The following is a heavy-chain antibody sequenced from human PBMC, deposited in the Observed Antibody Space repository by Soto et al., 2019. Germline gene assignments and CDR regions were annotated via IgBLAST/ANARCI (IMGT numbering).Heavy chain of an antibody. CDR3: ERAGGYIYGYGPFGP. V-gene: IGHV1-69*12. Sequence: QVQLVQSGAEVKKPGSSVKVSCKASGGTFSSYAISWVRQAPGQGLEWMGGIIPMFGTANYAQKFQGRVTIXXAXSXXTGSMELRSLRPGDTAVDYCERAGGYIYGYGPFGPWGQGTLVTVSS. CDR1: GGTFSSYA. J-gene: IGHJ5*02. CDR2: IIPMFGTA. D-gene: IGHD5-18*01.